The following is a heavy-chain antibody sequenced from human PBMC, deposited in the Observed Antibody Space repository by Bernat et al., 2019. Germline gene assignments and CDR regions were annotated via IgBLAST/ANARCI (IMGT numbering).Heavy chain of an antibody. CDR2: ISGSGGST. V-gene: IGHV3-23*01. J-gene: IGHJ4*02. D-gene: IGHD1-26*01. CDR3: AKVRVGATAFDY. CDR1: GFTFSSYA. Sequence: EVQLLESGGGLVQPGGSLRLSCAASGFTFSSYAMSWVRQAPGKGLEWVSAISGSGGSTYYADSVKGRFTISRDNSENTLYLQMNSLRAEDTAVYYCAKVRVGATAFDYWGQGTLVTVSS.